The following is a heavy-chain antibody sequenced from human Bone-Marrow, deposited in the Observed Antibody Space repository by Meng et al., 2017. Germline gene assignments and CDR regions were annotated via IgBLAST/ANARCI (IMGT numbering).Heavy chain of an antibody. CDR2: ISSSSSYI. CDR1: GFTFSSYS. J-gene: IGHJ4*02. V-gene: IGHV3-21*01. D-gene: IGHD1-1*01. Sequence: GESLNSCAASGFTFSSYSMNWVRQAPGKGLEWVSSISSSSSYIYYADSVKGRFTISRDNAKNSLYLQMNSLRAEDTAVYYCASASQLDPVDDYWGQGTLVTVSS. CDR3: ASASQLDPVDDY.